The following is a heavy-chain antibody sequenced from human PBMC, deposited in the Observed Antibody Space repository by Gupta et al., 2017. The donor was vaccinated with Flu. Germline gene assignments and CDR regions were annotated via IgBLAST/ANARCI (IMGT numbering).Heavy chain of an antibody. CDR3: AKRRAAAGMQNFDY. Sequence: RQAPGKGREWVSAITGRGGSTYYADSVKGRFTVSRDNSKNTLYLQMNSLRDEDTAVYYCAKRRAAAGMQNFDYWGQGTLVTVSS. CDR2: ITGRGGST. J-gene: IGHJ4*02. D-gene: IGHD6-13*01. V-gene: IGHV3-23*01.